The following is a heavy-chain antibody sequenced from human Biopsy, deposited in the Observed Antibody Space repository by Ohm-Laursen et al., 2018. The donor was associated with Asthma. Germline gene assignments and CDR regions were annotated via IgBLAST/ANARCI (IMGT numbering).Heavy chain of an antibody. D-gene: IGHD6-19*01. CDR2: IYSGGTS. CDR3: ARGDSSGWSHSYFDY. J-gene: IGHJ4*02. V-gene: IGHV3-53*01. Sequence: SLRLSCSASGFTVSRDHMFWVRQAPGKGLEWVSVIYSGGTSHTADSVRGRFIISRDFSKNTLHLQMHSLRVEDTAVYYCARGDSSGWSHSYFDYWGQGTLVTVSS. CDR1: GFTVSRDH.